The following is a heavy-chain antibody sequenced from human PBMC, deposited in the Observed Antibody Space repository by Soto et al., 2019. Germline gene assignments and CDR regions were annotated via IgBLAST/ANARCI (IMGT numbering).Heavy chain of an antibody. CDR1: GYTFTGYY. CDR3: VTPRVSIAVAGETEYYFDY. CDR2: VNPNSGGT. Sequence: ASVEVSCKXSGYTFTGYYIHWVRQAPGQGLEWMGWVNPNSGGTNYAQKFQGWVTMTRDTSISTAYMELSRLRSDDTAVYYCVTPRVSIAVAGETEYYFDYWGQGTLVTVSS. D-gene: IGHD6-19*01. V-gene: IGHV1-2*04. J-gene: IGHJ4*02.